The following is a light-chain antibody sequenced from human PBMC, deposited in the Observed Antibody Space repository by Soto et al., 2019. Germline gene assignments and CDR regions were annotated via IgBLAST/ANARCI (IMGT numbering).Light chain of an antibody. Sequence: GDSVTITCRASQNIRNWLAWYQQKPGTAPNPLIYDASSLKSGVPARFSGSGSGTEFTLTISSLQPDDFATYYCQHYNSYSEAFGQGTKVDIK. J-gene: IGKJ1*01. CDR1: QNIRNW. V-gene: IGKV1-5*01. CDR2: DAS. CDR3: QHYNSYSEA.